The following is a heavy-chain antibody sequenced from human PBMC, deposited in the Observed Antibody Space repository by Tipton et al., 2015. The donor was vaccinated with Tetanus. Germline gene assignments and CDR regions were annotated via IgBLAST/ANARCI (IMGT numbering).Heavy chain of an antibody. CDR3: AKDRRDIVVMMYSGGAFDA. V-gene: IGHV3-23*01. D-gene: IGHD2-21*01. J-gene: IGHJ3*01. CDR1: GFTFGTYA. Sequence: SLRLSCTASGFTFGTYAMGWVRQAPGKGLEWVASITGSGGSSYYADSVKGCFTISRDNSAGTLSLQMNNLRTEDTAVYFCAKDRRDIVVMMYSGGAFDAWGQGTVVTASS. CDR2: ITGSGGSS.